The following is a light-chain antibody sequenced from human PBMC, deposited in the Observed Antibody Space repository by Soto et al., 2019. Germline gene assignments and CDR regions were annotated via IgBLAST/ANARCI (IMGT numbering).Light chain of an antibody. CDR2: DVS. Sequence: DIPMTQSTSSPSASIGDRANIPSQASQNINNHLNWYQQKPGKAPKLLIYDVSALKRGVPPRFSGSGSGTEFTLTISSLQPEDFATYYCQQYDSFSVPFGQGTKVDI. CDR1: QNINNH. CDR3: QQYDSFSVP. V-gene: IGKV1-33*01. J-gene: IGKJ1*01.